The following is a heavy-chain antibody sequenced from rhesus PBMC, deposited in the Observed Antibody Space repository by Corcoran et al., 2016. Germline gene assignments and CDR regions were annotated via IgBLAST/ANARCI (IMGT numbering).Heavy chain of an antibody. Sequence: QVQLQESGPGLVKPSETLSLACAVSGGSINSGTYYWSWIRQPPGKALGGMGFITYSGTPDYNPALKVRVTISGGTSKNQFSLHLNSVTAADTAVYYCACRIGMNYGLHSWGQGVVVTVSS. CDR3: ACRIGMNYGLHS. CDR1: GGSINSGTYY. J-gene: IGHJ6*01. V-gene: IGHV4-122*02. CDR2: ITYSGTP. D-gene: IGHD3-9*01.